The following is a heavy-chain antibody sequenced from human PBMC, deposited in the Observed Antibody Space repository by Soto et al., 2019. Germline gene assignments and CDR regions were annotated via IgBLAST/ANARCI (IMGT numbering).Heavy chain of an antibody. V-gene: IGHV1-46*04. CDR1: GYTFTSYY. D-gene: IGHD6-19*01. Sequence: ASVRVSCKASGYTFTSYYLHWARQAPGQGLEWMGIINPGAGGTTYAQKLQDRVTVTRDTSTNTVYMELSSLRSEDTAVYYCARGIAVSHLDYWGQGTLVTVSS. J-gene: IGHJ4*02. CDR3: ARGIAVSHLDY. CDR2: INPGAGGT.